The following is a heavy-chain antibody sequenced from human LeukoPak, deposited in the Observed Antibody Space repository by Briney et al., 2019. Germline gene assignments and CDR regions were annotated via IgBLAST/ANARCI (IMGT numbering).Heavy chain of an antibody. V-gene: IGHV3-7*04. CDR2: IKEDATEK. D-gene: IGHD2-8*01. Sequence: GGSLRLSCAASGFTFSSHWMSWVRQAPGKGLEWVANIKEDATEKYYLDSVKGRFTISRDNAKNSLHLQMNSLRVEDTAVYYCVRGTSGPDYWGQGTLVTVSS. CDR1: GFTFSSHW. CDR3: VRGTSGPDY. J-gene: IGHJ4*02.